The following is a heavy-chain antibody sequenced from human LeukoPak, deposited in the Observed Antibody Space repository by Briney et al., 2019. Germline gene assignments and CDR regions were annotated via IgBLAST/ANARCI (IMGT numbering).Heavy chain of an antibody. Sequence: GSSVKVSCKASGGTFSSYAISWVRQAPGQGLEWMGGIIPIFGTANYAQKFQGRVTITTDESTSTAYMELSSLRSEDTAVYYCARDPPRGFGEFDPWGQGTLVTVSS. CDR1: GGTFSSYA. CDR3: ARDPPRGFGEFDP. CDR2: IIPIFGTA. D-gene: IGHD3-10*01. V-gene: IGHV1-69*05. J-gene: IGHJ5*02.